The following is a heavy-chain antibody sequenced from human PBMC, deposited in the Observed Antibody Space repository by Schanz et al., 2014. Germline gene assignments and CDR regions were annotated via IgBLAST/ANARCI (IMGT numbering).Heavy chain of an antibody. CDR1: GFIFNDYY. D-gene: IGHD7-27*01. CDR3: ARENLNWEAFDI. Sequence: QVQLVESGGGLVKPGGSLRLSCAASGFIFNDYYMNWIRPAPGKGLEWLSYISRDGTTSYYADSVKGRFTISRDNAKNSLYLEMTSLRGEDTAVYYCARENLNWEAFDIWGQGTVVTVSS. J-gene: IGHJ3*02. CDR2: ISRDGTTS. V-gene: IGHV3-11*01.